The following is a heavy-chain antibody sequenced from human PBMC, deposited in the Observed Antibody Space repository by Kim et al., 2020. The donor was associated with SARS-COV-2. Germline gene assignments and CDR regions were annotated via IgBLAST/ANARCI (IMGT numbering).Heavy chain of an antibody. V-gene: IGHV3-7*01. CDR3: ASWPG. Sequence: KQEGSEKNYVGSVKGLFTISRDNAKNSLYLQMNSLRAEDTAVYYCASWPGWGKGTLVTVSS. J-gene: IGHJ4*02. CDR2: KQEGSEK.